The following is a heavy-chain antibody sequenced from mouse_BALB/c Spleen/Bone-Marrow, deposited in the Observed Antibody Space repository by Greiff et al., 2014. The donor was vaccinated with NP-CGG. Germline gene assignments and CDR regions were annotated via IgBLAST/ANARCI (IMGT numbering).Heavy chain of an antibody. Sequence: DVHLVESGPELVKPGASVKISCKTSGYTFTDYTMHWVKQSHGKSLEWIGHINPNIGGTNYNQKFKGKATLTLDKSSRTAYMELRSLTSEDSAVYYCTRSRYGDYWGQGTTLTVSS. CDR2: INPNIGGT. V-gene: IGHV1-18*01. J-gene: IGHJ2*01. D-gene: IGHD2-14*01. CDR1: GYTFTDYT. CDR3: TRSRYGDY.